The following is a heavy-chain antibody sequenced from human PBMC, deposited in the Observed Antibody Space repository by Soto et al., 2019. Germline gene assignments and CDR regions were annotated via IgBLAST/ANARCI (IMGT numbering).Heavy chain of an antibody. J-gene: IGHJ4*02. CDR1: GYTFTSYA. Sequence: ASVKVSCKASGYTFTSYAMHWLRQAPGQRLEWMGWINAGNGNTKYSQKFQGRVTITRDTSASTAYMELSSLRSEDTAVYYCARVGSSSWYNDYWGQGTLVTVSS. CDR2: INAGNGNT. V-gene: IGHV1-3*01. CDR3: ARVGSSSWYNDY. D-gene: IGHD6-13*01.